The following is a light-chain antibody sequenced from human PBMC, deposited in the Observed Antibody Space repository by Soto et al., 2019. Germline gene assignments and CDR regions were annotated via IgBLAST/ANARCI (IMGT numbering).Light chain of an antibody. CDR1: QDIRND. J-gene: IGKJ1*01. V-gene: IGKV1-6*01. CDR3: LQYYNFSWT. CDR2: AAF. Sequence: AIQVTQSASSLSVSFGDRVTITWWASQDIRNDLAWYRQKPGQAPNLLIFAAFNLQSGVPSRFSGGGYGTHFNLTISSLQTDDFASYFCLQYYNFSWTFGQGTKVDIK.